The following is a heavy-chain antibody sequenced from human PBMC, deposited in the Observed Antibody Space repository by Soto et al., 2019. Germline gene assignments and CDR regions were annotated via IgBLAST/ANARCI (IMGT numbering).Heavy chain of an antibody. CDR1: GDSISNVHYF. CDR2: IYNGGSI. V-gene: IGHV4-30-4*01. Sequence: QVQLQQSGPGLVQPSQTLSLTCTVSGDSISNVHYFWSWIRQSPDKGLEWIGHIYNGGSIYNNPSLESRLTRSEATTNNQFSLDLSSVSAVNTAVYYCTSGASGDNVDYWGQGTLVTVSS. CDR3: TSGASGDNVDY. D-gene: IGHD7-27*01. J-gene: IGHJ4*02.